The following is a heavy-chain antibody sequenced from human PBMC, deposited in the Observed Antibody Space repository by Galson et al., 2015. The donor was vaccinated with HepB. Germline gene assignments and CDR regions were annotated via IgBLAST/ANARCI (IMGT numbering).Heavy chain of an antibody. D-gene: IGHD1-26*01. CDR3: AKYRGELLAFDI. CDR1: GFTFSDYY. CDR2: ISSDSIYT. V-gene: IGHV3-11*03. J-gene: IGHJ3*02. Sequence: SLRLSCAASGFTFSDYYMSWIRQAPGKGLEWVSYISSDSIYTKYADSVKGRFTISRDNSKNTLYLQMNSLRAEDTAVYYCAKYRGELLAFDIWGQGTMVTVSS.